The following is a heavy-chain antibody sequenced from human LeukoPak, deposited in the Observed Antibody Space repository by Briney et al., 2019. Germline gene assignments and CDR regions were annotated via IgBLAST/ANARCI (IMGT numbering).Heavy chain of an antibody. CDR1: GFTFSNAW. CDR2: IKSKTDGGTT. V-gene: IGHV3-15*01. CDR3: TTSAYYYDSSGYLG. J-gene: IGHJ4*02. Sequence: GGSLRLSCAASGFTFSNAWMSWVRQAPGKGLEWVGRIKSKTDGGTTDYAAPVKGRFTISRDDSKNTLYLQVNSLKTEDTAVYYCTTSAYYYDSSGYLGWGQGTLVTVSS. D-gene: IGHD3-22*01.